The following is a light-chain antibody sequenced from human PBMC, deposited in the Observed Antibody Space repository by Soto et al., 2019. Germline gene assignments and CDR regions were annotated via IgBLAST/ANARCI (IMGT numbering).Light chain of an antibody. Sequence: EIVLTQSPGTLSLSPGEGATLYCRASQSVSNNFLAWYQQKPGQAPRLLIYGASSRATDIPDRFSGSGSGTDFTLTISRLEPEDFALFYCQQYAHLPLTFGGGSKVEI. CDR3: QQYAHLPLT. CDR2: GAS. CDR1: QSVSNNF. V-gene: IGKV3-20*01. J-gene: IGKJ4*01.